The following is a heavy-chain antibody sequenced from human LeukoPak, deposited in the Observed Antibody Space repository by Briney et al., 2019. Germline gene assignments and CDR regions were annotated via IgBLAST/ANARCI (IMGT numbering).Heavy chain of an antibody. Sequence: ASVKVSCKAFGYTFTSNYMHWVRQAPGQGPEWMGVISPSGGSTSYAQKFQGRVTMTRDMSTSTVYMELSSLRSEDTAVYYCARDLSGYCSSTSCSSRHNWFDPWGQGTLVTVSS. V-gene: IGHV1-46*01. CDR1: GYTFTSNY. J-gene: IGHJ5*02. CDR2: ISPSGGST. CDR3: ARDLSGYCSSTSCSSRHNWFDP. D-gene: IGHD2-2*01.